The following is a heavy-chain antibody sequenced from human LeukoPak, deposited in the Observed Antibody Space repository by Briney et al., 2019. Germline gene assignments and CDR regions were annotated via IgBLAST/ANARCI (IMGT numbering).Heavy chain of an antibody. D-gene: IGHD5-12*01. CDR3: TRDRGYSGYAHGY. Sequence: GGSLRLSCVASGFSFRNYWMSWVRQAPGKGLEWVSSISSSSSYIYYADSVKGRFTISRDNTENSLILQMNRLRVEDTAVYYCTRDRGYSGYAHGYWGQGSRVTVSS. CDR1: GFSFRNYW. V-gene: IGHV3-21*01. J-gene: IGHJ4*02. CDR2: ISSSSSYI.